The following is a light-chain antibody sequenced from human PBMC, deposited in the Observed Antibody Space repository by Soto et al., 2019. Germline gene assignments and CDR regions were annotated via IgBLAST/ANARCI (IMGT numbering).Light chain of an antibody. Sequence: ESVLTQSPGTLSLSPGERATLSCRASQSVSSTYLAWYQQKPGQAPRLLIYGTSRRATGIPDRFTGSGSGTDFTLTISRLEPEDFAVYYCQQFGHSPRYTFGQGTKLEIK. J-gene: IGKJ2*01. CDR2: GTS. CDR1: QSVSSTY. CDR3: QQFGHSPRYT. V-gene: IGKV3-20*01.